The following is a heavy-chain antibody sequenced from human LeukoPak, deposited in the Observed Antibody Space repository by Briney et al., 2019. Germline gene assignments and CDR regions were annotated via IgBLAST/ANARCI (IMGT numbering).Heavy chain of an antibody. CDR1: GFTFSSYG. Sequence: PGRSLRLSCAASGFTFSSYGTHWVRQAPGKGLEWVAVISYDGSNKYYADSVKGRFTISRDNSKNTLYLQMNSLRAEDTAVYYCAKDGIAVADYWGQGTLVTVSS. D-gene: IGHD6-19*01. CDR3: AKDGIAVADY. J-gene: IGHJ4*02. CDR2: ISYDGSNK. V-gene: IGHV3-30*18.